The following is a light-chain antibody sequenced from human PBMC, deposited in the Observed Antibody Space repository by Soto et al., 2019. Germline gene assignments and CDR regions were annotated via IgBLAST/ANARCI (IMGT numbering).Light chain of an antibody. CDR3: SSYTSTSTYV. CDR2: DVN. CDR1: SSDVGGYNY. V-gene: IGLV2-14*01. Sequence: QSVLTQPASVSGSPGQSVTISCTGTSSDVGGYNYVSWYQQHPGKAPKLMIYDVNNRPSGISNRFSASKSGNTASLTISGLQAEDEADYYCSSYTSTSTYVFGTGTKVTVL. J-gene: IGLJ1*01.